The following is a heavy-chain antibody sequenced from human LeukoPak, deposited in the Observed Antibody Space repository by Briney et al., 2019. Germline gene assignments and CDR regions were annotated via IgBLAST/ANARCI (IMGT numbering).Heavy chain of an antibody. CDR1: GGSISSSSYY. D-gene: IGHD3-10*01. CDR3: ARLLFGEYNWFDP. Sequence: PSETLSLTCTVSGGSISSSSYYWGWIRQPPGKGLEWIGSIYYSGSTYYNPSLKSRVTISVDTSKNQFSLKLSSVTAADTAVYYCARLLFGEYNWFDPWGQGTLVTVSS. CDR2: IYYSGST. V-gene: IGHV4-39*07. J-gene: IGHJ5*02.